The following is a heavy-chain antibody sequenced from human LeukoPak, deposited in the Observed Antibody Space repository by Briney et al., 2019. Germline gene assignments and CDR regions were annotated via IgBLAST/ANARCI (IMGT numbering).Heavy chain of an antibody. Sequence: GASVKVSCKASGYTFTSYGISWVRQAPGEGLEWMGWISAYNGNTNYAQKLQGRVTMTTDTSTSTAYMELRSLRSEDTAVYYCASHSSSSGKDYWGQGTLVTVSS. CDR3: ASHSSSSGKDY. CDR2: ISAYNGNT. D-gene: IGHD6-6*01. J-gene: IGHJ4*02. V-gene: IGHV1-18*01. CDR1: GYTFTSYG.